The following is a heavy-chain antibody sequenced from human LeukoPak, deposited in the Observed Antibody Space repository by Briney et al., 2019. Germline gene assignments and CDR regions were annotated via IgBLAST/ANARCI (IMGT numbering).Heavy chain of an antibody. CDR1: GYTFTSYY. CDR2: INPSGGST. CDR3: ASAVTANDDAFDI. V-gene: IGHV1-46*01. D-gene: IGHD2-21*02. Sequence: GASVKVSCKASGYTFTSYYMHWVRQAPGQGLEWMGIINPSGGSTSYAQKFQGRVTMTRDMSTSTVYMELSSLRSEDTAVYYCASAVTANDDAFDIWGQGTMVTVSS. J-gene: IGHJ3*02.